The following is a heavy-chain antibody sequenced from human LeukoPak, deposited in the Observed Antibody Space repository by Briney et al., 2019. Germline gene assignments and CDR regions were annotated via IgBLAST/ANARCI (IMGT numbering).Heavy chain of an antibody. CDR2: IKQDGSEK. CDR3: ARDSSGWHPYYFDY. Sequence: GGSLRLSCAASGFTFSSYWMSWVRQAPGKGLEWVANIKQDGSEKYYVDSVKGRFTISRDNAKNSLYLQMNSLRAEDTAVYYCARDSSGWHPYYFDYWGQGTLVTVSS. J-gene: IGHJ4*02. V-gene: IGHV3-7*03. CDR1: GFTFSSYW. D-gene: IGHD6-19*01.